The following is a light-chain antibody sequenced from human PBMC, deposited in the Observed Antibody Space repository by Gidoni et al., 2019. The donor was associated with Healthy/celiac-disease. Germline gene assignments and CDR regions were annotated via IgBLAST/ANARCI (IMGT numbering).Light chain of an antibody. J-gene: IGKJ2*01. CDR3: QQRSNCPQT. CDR1: PGGSSY. V-gene: IGKV3-11*01. CDR2: DAS. Sequence: EIVWTQSPATLSLSPGERATLSCRASPGGSSYLAWYQQKPGQAPRLLIHDASNRATGSPARFSGSGSGTDFTLTISILEPEDFAFYYFQQRSNCPQTFGQXTKLEIK.